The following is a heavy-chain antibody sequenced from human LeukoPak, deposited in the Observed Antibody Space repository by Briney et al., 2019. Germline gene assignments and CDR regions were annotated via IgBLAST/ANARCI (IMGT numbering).Heavy chain of an antibody. Sequence: ASVKVSCKASGYTFTSYGISWVGQAPGQGVEWMGWISAYNGNTNYAQKLQGRVTMTTDTSTSTAYMELRSLRSDDTAVYNCARDGSYSLTLPLDYWGQGTLVTVSS. D-gene: IGHD2-21*01. J-gene: IGHJ4*02. CDR1: GYTFTSYG. CDR3: ARDGSYSLTLPLDY. CDR2: ISAYNGNT. V-gene: IGHV1-18*01.